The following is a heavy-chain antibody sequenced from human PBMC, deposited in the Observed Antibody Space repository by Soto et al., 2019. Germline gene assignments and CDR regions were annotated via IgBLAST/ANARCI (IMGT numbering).Heavy chain of an antibody. CDR2: IFHTGDT. Sequence: LSLTCSVSTYSISSGFFWGWIRQPPGKGLEWIGSIFHTGDTYYNPSLKSQITMSVDTSKNQFSLKMTSLTAADTAVYYCARDTNSLDPWGQGILVTVSS. J-gene: IGHJ5*02. CDR1: TYSISSGFF. CDR3: ARDTNSLDP. V-gene: IGHV4-38-2*02.